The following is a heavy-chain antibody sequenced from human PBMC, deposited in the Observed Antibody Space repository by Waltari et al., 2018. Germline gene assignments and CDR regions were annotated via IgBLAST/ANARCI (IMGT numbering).Heavy chain of an antibody. CDR1: GFTFSSYA. CDR2: ISGSGGST. D-gene: IGHD3-10*01. CDR3: AKICSEVRGVIKGVLDY. J-gene: IGHJ4*02. V-gene: IGHV3-23*01. Sequence: GGLVQPGGSLRLSCAASGFTFSSYAMSWVRQAPGKGLEWVSAISGSGGSTYYADSVKGRFTISRDNSKNTLYLQMNSLRAEDTAVYYCAKICSEVRGVIKGVLDYWGQGTLVTVSS.